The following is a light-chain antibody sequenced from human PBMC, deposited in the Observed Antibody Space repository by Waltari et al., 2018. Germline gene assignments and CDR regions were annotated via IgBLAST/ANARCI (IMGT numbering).Light chain of an antibody. CDR2: GAS. CDR1: QSISSSY. Sequence: EIVLTQSPGTLSLSPGERATLSCRASQSISSSYLAWYQQKGGQAPRLVIYGASSRATGIPDRFSGSGSGTDFILTISRLEPEDFAVYYCQQYGSSPPYTFGQGTKLEIK. J-gene: IGKJ2*01. V-gene: IGKV3-20*01. CDR3: QQYGSSPPYT.